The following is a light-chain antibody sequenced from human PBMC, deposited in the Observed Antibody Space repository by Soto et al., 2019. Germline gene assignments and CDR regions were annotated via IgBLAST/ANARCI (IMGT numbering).Light chain of an antibody. CDR3: QVWDSSSDHVV. J-gene: IGLJ2*01. Sequence: SYELTQPPSVSVAPGKTARITCGGNNIGSKSVHWYQQKPGQAPVLVINYDSDRPSGIPERFSGSSSGNTATLTISRVEAGDEADYYCQVWDSSSDHVVFGGGTKLTVL. CDR2: YDS. CDR1: NIGSKS. V-gene: IGLV3-21*04.